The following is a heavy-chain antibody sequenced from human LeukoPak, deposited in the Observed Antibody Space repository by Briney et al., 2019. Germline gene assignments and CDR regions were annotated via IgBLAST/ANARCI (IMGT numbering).Heavy chain of an antibody. CDR3: ARDSLRSWELPERGYFDY. CDR1: GFNFSDYW. Sequence: GGSLRLSCAASGFNFSDYWMHWVRQAPGNVLVWVSRISTNGYSTPYADSVRGRFTISRDNAKNTLYLQMNSLRAEDTAVYYCARDSLRSWELPERGYFDYWGQGTLVTVSS. J-gene: IGHJ4*02. CDR2: ISTNGYST. V-gene: IGHV3-74*01. D-gene: IGHD1-26*01.